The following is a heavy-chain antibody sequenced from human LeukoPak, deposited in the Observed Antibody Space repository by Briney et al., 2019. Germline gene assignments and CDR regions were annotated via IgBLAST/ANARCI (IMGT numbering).Heavy chain of an antibody. CDR2: INPNSGGT. D-gene: IGHD5-12*01. V-gene: IGHV1-2*02. CDR1: GYTFTGYY. Sequence: ASVKVSCKASGYTFTGYYMHWVRQAPGQGLEWMGWINPNSGGTNYAQKFQGRVTMTRDTSISTAYMELSRLRSDDTAVYYCARSSRVDIVATTSSWGQGTLVTVSS. CDR3: ARSSRVDIVATTSS. J-gene: IGHJ5*02.